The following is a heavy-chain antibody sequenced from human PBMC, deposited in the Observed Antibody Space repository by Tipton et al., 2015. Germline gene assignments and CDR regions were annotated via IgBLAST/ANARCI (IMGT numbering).Heavy chain of an antibody. J-gene: IGHJ4*02. CDR2: IWYDGSNI. Sequence: RSLRLSCAASGFTFYTYAMHWVRQAPGKGLEWVAVIWYDGSNIHYTDSVKGRFTISRDNSKNTLYLQMNSLRAEDTAVYYCARDFYLDAVSGHDLDYWGQGTLVSVSS. CDR3: ARDFYLDAVSGHDLDY. CDR1: GFTFYTYA. D-gene: IGHD5-12*01. V-gene: IGHV3-33*01.